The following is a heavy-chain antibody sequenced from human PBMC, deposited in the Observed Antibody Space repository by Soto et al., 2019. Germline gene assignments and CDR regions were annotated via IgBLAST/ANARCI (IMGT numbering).Heavy chain of an antibody. J-gene: IGHJ4*02. V-gene: IGHV4-59*01. D-gene: IGHD3-22*01. CDR2: LYYGRSA. CDR3: ALRSMAVVPEY. CDR1: GDSISSYY. Sequence: QVQLQESGPGLVKPSETLSLTCAVSGDSISSYYCMCIRQPPGKGLESIGYLYYGRSANYNPSLKSRVTLSVDTSTNQCSLTLSSMTAADTAVYYFALRSMAVVPEYWGQGTLVTVSS.